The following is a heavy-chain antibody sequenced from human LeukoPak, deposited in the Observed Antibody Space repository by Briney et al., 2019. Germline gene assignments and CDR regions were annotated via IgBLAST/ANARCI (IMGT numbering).Heavy chain of an antibody. V-gene: IGHV3-23*01. Sequence: GGSLRLSCAASGFTFSSYAMYWVRQAPGRGLEWVSGFSGSGGTTYYADSVKGRFTISRDNSKKTLYLQMNSLRAEDTAVYYCAKSSHHYDSSCYYQYWGQGTLVTVSS. D-gene: IGHD3-22*01. CDR1: GFTFSSYA. J-gene: IGHJ4*02. CDR3: AKSSHHYDSSCYYQY. CDR2: FSGSGGTT.